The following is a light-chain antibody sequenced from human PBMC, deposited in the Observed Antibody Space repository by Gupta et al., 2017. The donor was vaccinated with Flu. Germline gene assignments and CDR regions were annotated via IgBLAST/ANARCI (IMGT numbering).Light chain of an antibody. J-gene: IGLJ2*01. Sequence: HQDPGKVPNLIIYEVTYRPAGSSARFSGSKSGTTASLTISGLQPDDEADYFCSAYTGDTIEFGGGTKLTVL. V-gene: IGLV2-14*01. CDR2: EVT. CDR3: SAYTGDTIE.